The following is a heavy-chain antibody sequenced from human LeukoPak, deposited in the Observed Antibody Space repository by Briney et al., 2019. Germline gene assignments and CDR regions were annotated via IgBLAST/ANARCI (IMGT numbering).Heavy chain of an antibody. Sequence: SETLSLTCAVYGGSFRGYYWSWIRQPPGKGLEWIGEINHRGSTNYNPYLKSRVTISVDTSKTQLSLKLSSVTAADKAVYYCARGAYTPAFDIWGQGTMVTVSS. J-gene: IGHJ3*02. V-gene: IGHV4-34*01. CDR1: GGSFRGYY. CDR2: INHRGST. D-gene: IGHD2-15*01. CDR3: ARGAYTPAFDI.